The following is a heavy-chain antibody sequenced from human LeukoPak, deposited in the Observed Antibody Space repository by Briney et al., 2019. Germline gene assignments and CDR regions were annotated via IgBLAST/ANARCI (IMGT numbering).Heavy chain of an antibody. CDR1: GYTFTSYG. J-gene: IGHJ4*02. V-gene: IGHV1-18*01. CDR2: ISAYNGNT. D-gene: IGHD2-21*01. CDR3: ATSGAYCGGDCYDPFDY. Sequence: GASVKVSCKASGYTFTSYGISWVRQAPGQGLEWMGWISAYNGNTNYAQKFQGRVTMTRDTSISTAYMELSRLRSDDTAVYYCATSGAYCGGDCYDPFDYWGQGTLVTVSS.